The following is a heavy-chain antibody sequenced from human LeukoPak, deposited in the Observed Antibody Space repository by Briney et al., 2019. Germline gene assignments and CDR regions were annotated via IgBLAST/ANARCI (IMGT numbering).Heavy chain of an antibody. CDR3: ARNILFAFDI. V-gene: IGHV3-53*01. CDR2: IYPSGNI. Sequence: GGSLRLSCAASGLTFSNTYMSWVRQAPGKGLEWVSLIYPSGNIYYADSVKGRFTISRDNSKNTLYLQVNSLRAEDTAMYYCARNILFAFDIWGQGTMVTVSS. J-gene: IGHJ3*02. CDR1: GLTFSNTY.